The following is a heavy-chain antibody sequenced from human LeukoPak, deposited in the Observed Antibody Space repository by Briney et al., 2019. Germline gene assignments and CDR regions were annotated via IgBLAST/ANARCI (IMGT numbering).Heavy chain of an antibody. CDR2: MNPNSGNT. D-gene: IGHD2-2*01. Sequence: ASVKVSCKASGYTFTSYDINWVRQAIGQGLEWMGWMNPNSGNTGYAQKFQGRVTMTRNTSISTAYMELSSLRSEDTAVYYCARGFSDCSSTSCYLGYYYYYYMDVWGKGTTVTVSS. CDR3: ARGFSDCSSTSCYLGYYYYYYMDV. CDR1: GYTFTSYD. V-gene: IGHV1-8*01. J-gene: IGHJ6*03.